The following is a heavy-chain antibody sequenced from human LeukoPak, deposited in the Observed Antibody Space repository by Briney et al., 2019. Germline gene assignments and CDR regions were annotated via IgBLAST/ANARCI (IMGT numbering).Heavy chain of an antibody. V-gene: IGHV1-69*01. Sequence: GPQVKVSCKASGGTFSSYAISWVRQAPGQGLEWMGGIIPIFGTANYAQKFQGRVTITADESTSTAYMELSSLRSEDTAVYYCARDLYSGSYYDWFDPWGQGTLVTVSS. D-gene: IGHD1-26*01. J-gene: IGHJ5*02. CDR3: ARDLYSGSYYDWFDP. CDR2: IIPIFGTA. CDR1: GGTFSSYA.